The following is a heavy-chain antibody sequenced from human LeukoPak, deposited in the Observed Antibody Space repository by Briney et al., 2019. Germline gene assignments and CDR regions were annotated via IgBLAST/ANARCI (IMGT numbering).Heavy chain of an antibody. V-gene: IGHV4-61*01. CDR3: ARVRRTTYYDNLTNRNYFDY. Sequence: PSETLSLTCTVSGGSVSSGSYYWSWIRQPPGKGLEWIGYIYYSGSTNYNPSLKSRVTISVDTSKKQFSLKLSSVTAADTAVYYCARVRRTTYYDNLTNRNYFDYWGQGTLATVSS. CDR1: GGSVSSGSYY. CDR2: IYYSGST. D-gene: IGHD3-9*01. J-gene: IGHJ4*02.